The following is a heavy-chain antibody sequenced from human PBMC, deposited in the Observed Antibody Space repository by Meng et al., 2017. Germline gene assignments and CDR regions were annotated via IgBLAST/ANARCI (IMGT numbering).Heavy chain of an antibody. V-gene: IGHV1-8*03. Sequence: QVQLSQSGAEVKKPAASVKVSCKASGDTFTSYDLNWVRQPTGKGLEWMGWMNPNSGNTGDAQKFQGRVTITRNTSISTAYMELSSLRSEDTAVYYCARGYYGSGLFDPWGQGTLVTVSS. CDR1: GDTFTSYD. CDR3: ARGYYGSGLFDP. CDR2: MNPNSGNT. J-gene: IGHJ5*02. D-gene: IGHD3-10*01.